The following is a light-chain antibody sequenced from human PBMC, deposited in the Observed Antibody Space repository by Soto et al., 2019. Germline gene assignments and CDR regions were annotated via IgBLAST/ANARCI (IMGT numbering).Light chain of an antibody. J-gene: IGKJ2*01. V-gene: IGKV3-20*01. CDR2: DSS. CDR1: QSVSSSY. CDR3: QQGGIGQHT. Sequence: EIVLTQSPGTLSLSPGERATLSCRASQSVSSSYLAWYQQKPGQAPRLLIYDSSTRATGIPVRFSGSGSGTDFTLTISSLEPEDFAVYYCQQGGIGQHTFGQGTKVDIK.